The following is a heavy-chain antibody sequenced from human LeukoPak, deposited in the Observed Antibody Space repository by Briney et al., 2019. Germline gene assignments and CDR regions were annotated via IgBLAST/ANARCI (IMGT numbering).Heavy chain of an antibody. CDR3: ARVTIFGVVATFDY. CDR2: INSDGRST. Sequence: PGGSLRLSCAASGFTFSSYWMHWVRQAPGKGLVWVSRINSDGRSTSYAGSVKGRFTISRDSAKNTLYLQMNSLRAEDTAVYYCARVTIFGVVATFDYWGQGTLVTVSS. V-gene: IGHV3-74*01. D-gene: IGHD3-3*01. CDR1: GFTFSSYW. J-gene: IGHJ4*02.